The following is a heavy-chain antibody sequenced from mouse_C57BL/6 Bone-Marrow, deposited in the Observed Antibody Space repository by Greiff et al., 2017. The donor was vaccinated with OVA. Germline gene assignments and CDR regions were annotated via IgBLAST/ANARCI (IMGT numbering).Heavy chain of an antibody. Sequence: QVQLQQSGAELVRPGASVKLSCKASGYTFTDYYINWVKQRPGQGLEWIARIYPGSGNTYYNEKFKGKATLTAEKSSSTAYMQLSSLTSEDSAVYFCARGEYHDYYGSSYDYYAMDYWGQGTSVTVSA. J-gene: IGHJ4*01. V-gene: IGHV1-76*01. D-gene: IGHD1-1*01. CDR1: GYTFTDYY. CDR2: IYPGSGNT. CDR3: ARGEYHDYYGSSYDYYAMDY.